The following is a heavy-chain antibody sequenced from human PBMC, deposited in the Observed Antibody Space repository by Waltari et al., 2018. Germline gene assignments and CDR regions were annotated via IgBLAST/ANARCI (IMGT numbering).Heavy chain of an antibody. J-gene: IGHJ4*02. CDR2: VNPNGGRA. V-gene: IGHV1-46*04. CDR1: GYIFTAFY. Sequence: QVQLVQSGAEVKKPGAPVKVSCKASGYIFTAFYLHWVRQAPGQGLEWMGTVNPNGGRATYAQKLQDRVTMTRDTSTSTVYMELSRLRSEDTAVYYCARAGSTLIWGVAEWGQGTLVTVSS. CDR3: ARAGSTLIWGVAE. D-gene: IGHD2-2*01.